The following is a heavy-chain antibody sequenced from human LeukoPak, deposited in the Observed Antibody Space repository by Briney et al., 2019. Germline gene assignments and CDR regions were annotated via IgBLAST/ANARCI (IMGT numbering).Heavy chain of an antibody. J-gene: IGHJ6*03. CDR3: ARVGNWNHEGVYYYMDV. D-gene: IGHD1-1*01. Sequence: SETLSLTCTVSGGSISSYYWSWLRQPPGKGLEWVGYFYYSGSTNYNPSLPSRVTISVDTSKNQFSLKLSSVTAADTAVYYCARVGNWNHEGVYYYMDVWGKGTTVTVSS. CDR2: FYYSGST. V-gene: IGHV4-59*01. CDR1: GGSISSYY.